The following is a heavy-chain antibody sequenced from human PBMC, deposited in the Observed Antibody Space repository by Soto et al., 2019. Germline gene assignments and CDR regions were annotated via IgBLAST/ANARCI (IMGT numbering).Heavy chain of an antibody. Sequence: GGSLRFSCAASGFTFSSYAMHWVRQAPGKGLEWVALISYDGSDKDYADSVKGRFTISRDNSRNTLFLQMNSLRAEDTAVYYCARDYYKYYDSSGYYRSPAYWGQGT. CDR2: ISYDGSDK. CDR3: ARDYYKYYDSSGYYRSPAY. V-gene: IGHV3-30-3*01. D-gene: IGHD3-22*01. J-gene: IGHJ4*02. CDR1: GFTFSSYA.